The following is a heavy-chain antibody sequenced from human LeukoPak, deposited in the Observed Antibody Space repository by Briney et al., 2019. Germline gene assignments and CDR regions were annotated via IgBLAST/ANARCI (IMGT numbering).Heavy chain of an antibody. D-gene: IGHD3-22*01. V-gene: IGHV1-69*05. CDR2: IIPIFGTA. CDR1: GGTFSSYA. J-gene: IGHJ4*02. CDR3: ARDLPYYYDSSGYRFDY. Sequence: ASVKVSCKASGGTFSSYAISWVRQAPGQGLEWMGRIIPIFGTANYAQKFQGRVTITTDESTSTAYMELSSLRSEDTAVYYCARDLPYYYDSSGYRFDYWGQGTLVTVSS.